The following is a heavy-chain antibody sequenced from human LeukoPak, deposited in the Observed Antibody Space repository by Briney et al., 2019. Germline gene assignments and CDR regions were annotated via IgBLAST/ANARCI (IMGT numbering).Heavy chain of an antibody. D-gene: IGHD3-3*01. J-gene: IGHJ4*02. Sequence: PGGSLRLSCAASGFVFRNYFMSWVRQAPGKGLEWVASIKNDGSERYFVDSVRGRYTISRDNTKNSLFLQMSSLWAEDTAVYYCATDRGWRTSGYYLYYFEYWGQGTLVTFSS. CDR1: GFVFRNYF. CDR2: IKNDGSER. CDR3: ATDRGWRTSGYYLYYFEY. V-gene: IGHV3-7*01.